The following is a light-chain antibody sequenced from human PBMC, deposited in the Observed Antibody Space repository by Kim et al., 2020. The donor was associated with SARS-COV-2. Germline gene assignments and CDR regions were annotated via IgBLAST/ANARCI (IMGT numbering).Light chain of an antibody. J-gene: IGKJ3*01. V-gene: IGKV2-30*01. CDR1: KSLVYSDGNTY. CDR2: KVS. Sequence: PASISCRSSKSLVYSDGNTYLNWFHQRPGQSPRRLMYKVSNRDSGVPDRFSGSGSGTDFTLQITRVEAEDVGVYYCMQGTHWPFTFGPGTKVDIK. CDR3: MQGTHWPFT.